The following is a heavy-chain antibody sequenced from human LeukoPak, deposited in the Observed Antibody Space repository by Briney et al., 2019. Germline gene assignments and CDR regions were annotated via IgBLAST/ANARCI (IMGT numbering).Heavy chain of an antibody. Sequence: ASVKVSCKASGYTFTSYYMHWVRQAPGQGLEWMGIINPSGGSTSYAQKLQGRVTMTRDMSTSTVYMELSSLRSEDTAVYYCARGGYDFWSAQGTRFDPWGQGTLVTVSS. J-gene: IGHJ5*02. CDR3: ARGGYDFWSAQGTRFDP. CDR1: GYTFTSYY. CDR2: INPSGGST. V-gene: IGHV1-46*01. D-gene: IGHD3-3*01.